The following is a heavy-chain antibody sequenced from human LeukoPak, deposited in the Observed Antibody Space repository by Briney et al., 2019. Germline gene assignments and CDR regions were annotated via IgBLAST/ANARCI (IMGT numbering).Heavy chain of an antibody. CDR2: ISSNGGST. V-gene: IGHV3-64D*06. CDR3: VKDREYCSGGSCYLFDY. CDR1: GFTFSSYA. D-gene: IGHD2-15*01. Sequence: GGSLRLSCSASGFTFSSYAMHWVRQAPGKGLEYVSAISSNGGSTCYADSVKGRFTISRDNSKNTLYLQMSSLRAKDTAVYYCVKDREYCSGGSCYLFDYWGQGTLVTVSS. J-gene: IGHJ4*02.